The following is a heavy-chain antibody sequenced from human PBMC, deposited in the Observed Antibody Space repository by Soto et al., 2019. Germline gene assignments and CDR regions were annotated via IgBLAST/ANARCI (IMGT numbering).Heavy chain of an antibody. D-gene: IGHD6-13*01. CDR1: GCTFSSYA. CDR3: ATVDISTWIDGMDV. J-gene: IGHJ6*02. V-gene: IGHV1-69*06. Sequence: SVKVSCKASGCTFSSYAISWVRQAPGQGLEWMGGTFPIFGTANYAQKFQGRVTISADKSTSTAYMELSSLRSEDTAVYYCATVDISTWIDGMDVWGQGTTVTVSS. CDR2: TFPIFGTA.